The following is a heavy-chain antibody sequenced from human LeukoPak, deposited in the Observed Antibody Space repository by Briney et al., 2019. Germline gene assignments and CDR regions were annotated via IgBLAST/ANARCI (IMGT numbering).Heavy chain of an antibody. J-gene: IGHJ6*03. Sequence: PSETLSLTCTVSGGSISSYYWSWIRQPPGKGLEWIGYIYYSGSTNYNPSLKSRVTISVDTSKNQFSLKLSSVTAADTAVYYCARGSVGVYYYYMDVWGKGTTVTISS. CDR2: IYYSGST. D-gene: IGHD3-3*01. V-gene: IGHV4-59*01. CDR3: ARGSVGVYYYYMDV. CDR1: GGSISSYY.